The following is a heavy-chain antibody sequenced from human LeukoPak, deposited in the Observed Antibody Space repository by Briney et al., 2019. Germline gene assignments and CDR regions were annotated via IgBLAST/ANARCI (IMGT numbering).Heavy chain of an antibody. CDR1: GGSISSGGYY. V-gene: IGHV4-31*03. Sequence: SQTLSLTCTVSGGSISSGGYYWSWIRQHPGKGLEWIGYIYYSGSTNYNPSLKSRVTISVDTSKNQFSLKLSSVTAADTAVYYCAREVVGADNYFDYWGQGTLVTVSS. D-gene: IGHD1-26*01. CDR3: AREVVGADNYFDY. J-gene: IGHJ4*02. CDR2: IYYSGST.